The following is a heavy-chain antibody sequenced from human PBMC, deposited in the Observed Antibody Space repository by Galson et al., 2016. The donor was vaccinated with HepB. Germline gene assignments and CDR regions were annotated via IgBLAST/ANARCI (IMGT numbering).Heavy chain of an antibody. V-gene: IGHV3-30-3*01. D-gene: IGHD1-26*01. CDR2: ISYDGSNK. CDR1: GFTFNTYA. CDR3: AKYSGSYKGYDY. Sequence: SLRLSCAASGFTFNTYAVHWVRQAPGKGLEWVAVISYDGSNKFYGDSVKGRFTISRDNAKNSLYLQMNSLRAEDTAVYYCAKYSGSYKGYDYWGQGTLVTVSS. J-gene: IGHJ4*02.